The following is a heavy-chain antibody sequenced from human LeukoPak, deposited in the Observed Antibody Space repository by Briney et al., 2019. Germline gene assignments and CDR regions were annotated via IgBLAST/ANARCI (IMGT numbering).Heavy chain of an antibody. CDR2: ISYDGSNK. CDR1: GFTFSSYA. Sequence: PGGSLRLSCAASGFTFSSYAMHWVRQAPGKGLEWVAVISYDGSNKYYADSVKGRFTISRDTPKNTLCLQMNSLRAEDTAVYYCARDTGSGHCNWCRAAFDVWGQGTMVTVSS. D-gene: IGHD2/OR15-2a*01. J-gene: IGHJ3*01. V-gene: IGHV3-30*14. CDR3: ARDTGSGHCNWCRAAFDV.